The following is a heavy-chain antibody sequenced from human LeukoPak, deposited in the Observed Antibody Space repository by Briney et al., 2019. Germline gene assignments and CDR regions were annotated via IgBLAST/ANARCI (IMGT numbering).Heavy chain of an antibody. Sequence: GESLKISCKGSGYSFTSYWIGWVRQMPGKGLKWMGIIYPGDSDTRYNPSFQGQVTISADKSISTAYLQWSSLKASDTAMYYCARRSSSTYYYDTSVDCFDYWGQGTLVTVSS. CDR2: IYPGDSDT. CDR3: ARRSSSTYYYDTSVDCFDY. CDR1: GYSFTSYW. D-gene: IGHD3-22*01. J-gene: IGHJ4*02. V-gene: IGHV5-51*01.